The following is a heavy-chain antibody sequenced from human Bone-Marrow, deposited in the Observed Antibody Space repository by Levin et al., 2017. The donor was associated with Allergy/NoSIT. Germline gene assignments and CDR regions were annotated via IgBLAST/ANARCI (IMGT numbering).Heavy chain of an antibody. CDR3: ARDYERSGYFAFDF. CDR1: GASIGSDDYY. Sequence: SSETLSLTCTVSGASIGSDDYYWGWIRQSPGKGLEWIGYKYYSGSSYYNPSLKSRLSISLDTSKNQFSLKLTSVTAADTAVYYCARDYERSGYFAFDFWGQGTLVTVSS. CDR2: KYYSGSS. V-gene: IGHV4-30-4*01. J-gene: IGHJ4*02. D-gene: IGHD3-22*01.